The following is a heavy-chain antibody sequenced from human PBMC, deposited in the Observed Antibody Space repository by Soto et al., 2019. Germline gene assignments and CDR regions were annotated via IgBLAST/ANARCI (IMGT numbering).Heavy chain of an antibody. V-gene: IGHV3-23*01. CDR1: GFTFSSYS. CDR2: ISGSGDST. CDR3: AKVLPAAGSDY. J-gene: IGHJ4*02. Sequence: GGSLRLSCAAPGFTFSSYSMDWVRQAPGKGLEWVSSISGSGDSTFYADSVKGRFTISRDNSKSTLDLQMNSLRAEDTAVYYCAKVLPAAGSDYWGQGSLVTVSS. D-gene: IGHD6-13*01.